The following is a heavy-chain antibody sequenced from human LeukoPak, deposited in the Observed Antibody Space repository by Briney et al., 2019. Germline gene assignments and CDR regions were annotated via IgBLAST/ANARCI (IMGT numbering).Heavy chain of an antibody. J-gene: IGHJ4*02. CDR1: GGSISSSSYY. CDR2: IYYSGST. V-gene: IGHV4-39*01. CDR3: ARKSTVTTWVYYFDY. Sequence: SETLSLTCTVSGGSISSSSYYWGWIRQPPGKGLEWIGSIYYSGSTYYNPSLKSRVTISVDTSKNQFSLQLSSVTAADTAVYYCARKSTVTTWVYYFDYWGQGTLVTVSS. D-gene: IGHD4-17*01.